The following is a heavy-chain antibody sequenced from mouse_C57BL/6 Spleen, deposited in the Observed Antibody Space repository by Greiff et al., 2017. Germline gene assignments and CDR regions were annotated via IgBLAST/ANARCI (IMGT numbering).Heavy chain of an antibody. CDR1: GFSLTSYG. J-gene: IGHJ4*01. Sequence: VQLKQSGPGLVAPSQSLSITCTVSGFSLTSYGVHWVRQPPGKGLEWLVVIWSDGSTTYNSALKSRLSISKDNSKSQVFLKMNSLQTDDTAMYYCARHQGLLRAMDYWGQGTSVTVSS. CDR3: ARHQGLLRAMDY. V-gene: IGHV2-6-1*01. CDR2: IWSDGST. D-gene: IGHD2-3*01.